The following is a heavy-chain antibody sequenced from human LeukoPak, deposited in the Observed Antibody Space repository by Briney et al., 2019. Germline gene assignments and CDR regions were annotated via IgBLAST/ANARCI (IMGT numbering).Heavy chain of an antibody. V-gene: IGHV3-11*04. Sequence: PGGSLRLSCAASGFTFSDYYMSWIRQAPGKGLEWVSYISSSGSTIYYADSVKGRFTISRDNSKNTLYLQMNSLRAEDTAVYYCAKLYSGYYTSLDYWGQGTLVTVSS. CDR1: GFTFSDYY. J-gene: IGHJ4*02. CDR3: AKLYSGYYTSLDY. CDR2: ISSSGSTI. D-gene: IGHD3-3*01.